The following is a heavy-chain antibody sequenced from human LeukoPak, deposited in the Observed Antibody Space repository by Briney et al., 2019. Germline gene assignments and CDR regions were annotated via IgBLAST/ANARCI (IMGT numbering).Heavy chain of an antibody. CDR3: AKGVRGVIASNWFDP. D-gene: IGHD3-10*01. V-gene: IGHV3-23*01. Sequence: HTGGSLRLSCAASGFTFSSYAMSWVRQAPGKGLEWVSGISGSGGSTYYADSVKGRFTISRDNSKSTLHLQMNSLRAEDTAVYYCAKGVRGVIASNWFDPWGQGTLVTVSS. CDR2: ISGSGGST. CDR1: GFTFSSYA. J-gene: IGHJ5*02.